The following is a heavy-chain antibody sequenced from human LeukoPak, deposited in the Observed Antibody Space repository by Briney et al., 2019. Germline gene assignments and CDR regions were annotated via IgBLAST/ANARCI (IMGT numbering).Heavy chain of an antibody. Sequence: GGSLRLSCAASGFSFRSFGMSWVRQAPGRGLQWVSSISGDGRDTFYADSVKGRFAVSRDNSKTTMFLQMNSLRVEDTALYYCARGARLQPMGEFWGQGTLVTVSS. CDR2: ISGDGRDT. CDR3: ARGARLQPMGEF. CDR1: GFSFRSFG. D-gene: IGHD4-11*01. V-gene: IGHV3-23*01. J-gene: IGHJ4*02.